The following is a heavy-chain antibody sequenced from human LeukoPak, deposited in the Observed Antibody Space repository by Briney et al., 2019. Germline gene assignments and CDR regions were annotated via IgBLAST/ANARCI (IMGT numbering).Heavy chain of an antibody. CDR3: ARGYDILTGYYSSYFDY. J-gene: IGHJ4*02. CDR2: RSAYNGNT. D-gene: IGHD3-9*01. CDR1: GYTFTSYG. V-gene: IGHV1-18*01. Sequence: ASVKVSCKASGYTFTSYGISWVRQAPGQGLEGMGLRSAYNGNTNYAQKLQGRVTMTTDTSTSTAYLELRSLRSDDTAVYYCARGYDILTGYYSSYFDYWGQGTLVTVSS.